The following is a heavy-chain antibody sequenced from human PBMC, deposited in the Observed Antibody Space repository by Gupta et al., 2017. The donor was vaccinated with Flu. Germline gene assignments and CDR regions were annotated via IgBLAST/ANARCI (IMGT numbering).Heavy chain of an antibody. D-gene: IGHD3-10*01. CDR3: ARAPHYGSAPIDY. J-gene: IGHJ4*02. CDR1: GGSISCGGYY. Sequence: QVQLQESGPGLVKPSQTLSLTCPVSGGSISCGGYYWSWIRQHPGKGLEWIGYTYYSGITYYNPSLKSRFTISVDTSKNQFSLKLSSVTAADTAVYYCARAPHYGSAPIDYWGQGTLVTGSS. CDR2: TYYSGIT. V-gene: IGHV4-31*03.